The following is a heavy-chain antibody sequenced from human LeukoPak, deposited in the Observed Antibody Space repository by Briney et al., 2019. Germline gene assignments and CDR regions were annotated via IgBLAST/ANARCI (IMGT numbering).Heavy chain of an antibody. CDR1: GGSISSGGYS. Sequence: SETLSLTCAVSGGSISSGGYSWSWIRQPPGKGLEWIGYIYHSGSTYYNPSLKSRVTISVDRSKNQLSLKLSSVTAADTAVYYCARSIVVVPAANNWFDPWGQGTLVTVSS. CDR3: ARSIVVVPAANNWFDP. CDR2: IYHSGST. J-gene: IGHJ5*02. V-gene: IGHV4-30-2*01. D-gene: IGHD2-2*01.